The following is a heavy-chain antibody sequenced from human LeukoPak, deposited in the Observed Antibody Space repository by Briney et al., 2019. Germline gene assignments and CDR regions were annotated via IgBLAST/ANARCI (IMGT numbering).Heavy chain of an antibody. CDR3: TGQYSSGWYYFDY. CDR2: IRSKANSYAT. D-gene: IGHD6-19*01. V-gene: IGHV3-73*01. Sequence: GGSLRPSCAASGFTFSGSAMHWVRQASGKGLEWVGRIRSKANSYATAYAASVKGRFTISRDDSKNTAYLQMNSLKTEDTAVYYCTGQYSSGWYYFDYWGQGTLVTGSS. J-gene: IGHJ4*02. CDR1: GFTFSGSA.